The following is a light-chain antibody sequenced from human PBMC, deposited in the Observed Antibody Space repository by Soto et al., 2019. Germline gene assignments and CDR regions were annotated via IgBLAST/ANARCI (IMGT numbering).Light chain of an antibody. Sequence: EIVLTQSPGTLSLSPGERATLSCRASPSISSSYLAWYQQRPGQAPRLLIYGASSRATGITDRFSGSGSGTDFTLTISRLEPEDFAVYFCQQYGSSPRKFGQGTKVEVK. J-gene: IGKJ1*01. CDR2: GAS. V-gene: IGKV3-20*01. CDR3: QQYGSSPRK. CDR1: PSISSSY.